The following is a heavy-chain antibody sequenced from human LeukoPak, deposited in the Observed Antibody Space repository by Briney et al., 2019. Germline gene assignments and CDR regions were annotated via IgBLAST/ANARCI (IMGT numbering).Heavy chain of an antibody. J-gene: IGHJ4*02. V-gene: IGHV4-39*01. D-gene: IGHD7-27*01. CDR3: ARLVLGNFDY. CDR1: GGSISSSSYY. CDR2: IYYSGST. Sequence: SETLSLTCTVSGGSISSSSYYWGWIRQPPGKGLEWIGSIYYSGSTYYNPSLKSRVTISVDTSKNQFSLKPSSVTAADTAVYYCARLVLGNFDYWGQGTLVTVSS.